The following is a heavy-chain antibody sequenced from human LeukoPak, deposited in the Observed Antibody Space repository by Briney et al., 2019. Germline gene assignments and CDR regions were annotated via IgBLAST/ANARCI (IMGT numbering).Heavy chain of an antibody. CDR1: GGSISSADYY. D-gene: IGHD3-10*01. CDR2: IYYSGST. CDR3: ARDRRGGDSMIRGLDY. Sequence: SQTLSLTCTVSGGSISSADYYWSWIRQPPGRGLEWIVYIYYSGSTYYNPSLKSRLTISVATSKNQFSLKLSSVTAADTAVYYCARDRRGGDSMIRGLDYWGQGTLVTVSS. J-gene: IGHJ4*02. V-gene: IGHV4-30-4*01.